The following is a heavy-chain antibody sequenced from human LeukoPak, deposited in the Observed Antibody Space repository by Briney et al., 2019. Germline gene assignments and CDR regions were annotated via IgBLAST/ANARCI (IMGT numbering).Heavy chain of an antibody. Sequence: PSETLSLTCAASGCYIRSDGWSWVRQPAGKGLEWIGRIHISGSTNYNPSLKSRLTMSVDTSKNQFSPKLSSVTAADPAVYYCARDRGCSYGYSLDCWGQGTLVTVSS. CDR3: ARDRGCSYGYSLDC. CDR2: IHISGST. CDR1: GCYIRSDG. V-gene: IGHV4-4*07. J-gene: IGHJ4*02. D-gene: IGHD5-18*01.